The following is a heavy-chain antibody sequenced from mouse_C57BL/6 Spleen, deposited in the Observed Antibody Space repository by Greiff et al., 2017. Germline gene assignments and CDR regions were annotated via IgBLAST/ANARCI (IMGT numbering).Heavy chain of an antibody. CDR1: GYTFTNYW. CDR3: ARSDYGSSSFDY. Sequence: QVQLKESGAELVRPGTSVKMSCKASGYTFTNYWIGWAKQRPGHGLEWIGDIYPGGGYTNYNEKFKGKATLTADKSSSTAYMQFSSLTSEDSAIYYCARSDYGSSSFDYWGQGTTLTVSS. CDR2: IYPGGGYT. V-gene: IGHV1-63*01. J-gene: IGHJ2*01. D-gene: IGHD1-1*01.